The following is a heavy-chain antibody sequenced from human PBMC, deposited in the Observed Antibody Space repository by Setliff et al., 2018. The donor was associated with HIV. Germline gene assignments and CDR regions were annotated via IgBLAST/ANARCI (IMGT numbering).Heavy chain of an antibody. Sequence: PSETLSLTCTVSGGSINSRSYSWGWIRQPPGKGLEWIGSFYYTGSTYYNPSLKSRVTISVDTSKNQFSLKLNSVTAADAAVYYCARRRPPPTGSYSKYYMDVWGTGTTVTV. CDR3: ARRRPPPTGSYSKYYMDV. CDR1: GGSINSRSYS. D-gene: IGHD1-26*01. J-gene: IGHJ6*03. V-gene: IGHV4-39*07. CDR2: FYYTGST.